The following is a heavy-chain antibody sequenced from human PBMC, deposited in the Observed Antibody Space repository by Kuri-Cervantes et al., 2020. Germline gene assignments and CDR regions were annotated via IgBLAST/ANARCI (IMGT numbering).Heavy chain of an antibody. D-gene: IGHD2-21*01. V-gene: IGHV4-31*03. J-gene: IGHJ5*02. CDR3: ARASYCGGDCSPRFDP. CDR1: GGSISSGGYY. Sequence: SETLSLTCTVSGGSISSGGYYWSWIRQHPGKGLEWIGYIYYSGSTYYNPSLKSRVTISLDTSKNQFSLKLSSVTAADTAVYYCARASYCGGDCSPRFDPWGQGTLVTVSS. CDR2: IYYSGST.